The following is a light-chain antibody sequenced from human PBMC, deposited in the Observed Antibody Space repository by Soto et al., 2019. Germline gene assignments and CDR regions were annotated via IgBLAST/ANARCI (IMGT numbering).Light chain of an antibody. J-gene: IGKJ1*01. V-gene: IGKV4-1*01. CDR3: QQYYSTPRT. CDR1: QSVLYSSNNKNY. Sequence: DIVMTQSPDSLAVSLGERATINCKSSQSVLYSSNNKNYLAWYQQKIGQPPKLLIYWASTRESGVPDRFSGSGSGTDFTLTISSLQAEDVAVYYCQQYYSTPRTFGQGTRWIS. CDR2: WAS.